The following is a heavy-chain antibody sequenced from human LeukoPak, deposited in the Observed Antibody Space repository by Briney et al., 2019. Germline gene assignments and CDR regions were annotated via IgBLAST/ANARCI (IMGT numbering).Heavy chain of an antibody. CDR1: GYTFTSYD. D-gene: IGHD2-15*01. J-gene: IGHJ4*02. CDR2: MNPNSGNT. Sequence: ASVKVSCKASGYTFTSYDINWVRQATGQGLEWMGWMNPNSGNTGYAQKFQGRVTMTRNTSISTAYMELSSLRSEDTAVYYCARGLVCSGGSCYSRPFDYWGQGTLVTVSS. CDR3: ARGLVCSGGSCYSRPFDY. V-gene: IGHV1-8*01.